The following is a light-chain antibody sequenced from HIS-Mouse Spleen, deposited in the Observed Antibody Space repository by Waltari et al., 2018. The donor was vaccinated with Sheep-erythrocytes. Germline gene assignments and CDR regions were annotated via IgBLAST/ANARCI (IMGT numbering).Light chain of an antibody. CDR3: CSYAGSYTYV. Sequence: QSALTQPRSVSGPPGQSVTIPCTGTSSAVGGSTYLSWYQQHPGKAPKLMIYDVSKRPSGVPDRFSGSKSGNTASLTISGLQAEDEADYYCCSYAGSYTYVFGTGTKVTVL. CDR2: DVS. CDR1: SSAVGGSTY. V-gene: IGLV2-11*01. J-gene: IGLJ1*01.